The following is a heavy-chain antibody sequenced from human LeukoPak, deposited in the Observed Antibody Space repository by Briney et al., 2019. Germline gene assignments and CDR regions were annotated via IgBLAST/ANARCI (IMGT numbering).Heavy chain of an antibody. D-gene: IGHD6-19*01. CDR3: ARDARSGAYGMDV. CDR1: GYSISSGYY. V-gene: IGHV4-38-2*02. CDR2: IYHSGIT. Sequence: SETLSLTCTVSGYSISSGYYWGWIRQPPGKGLEWIGTIYHSGITYYNPSLKSRLTISVDTSKNQFSLRLTSVTAADTAVYYCARDARSGAYGMDVWGQGTTVTVSS. J-gene: IGHJ6*02.